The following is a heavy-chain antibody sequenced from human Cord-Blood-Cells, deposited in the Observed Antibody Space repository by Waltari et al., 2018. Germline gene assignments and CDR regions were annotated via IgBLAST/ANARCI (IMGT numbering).Heavy chain of an antibody. CDR2: IYHSGST. CDR1: GYSISSGYY. J-gene: IGHJ4*02. D-gene: IGHD6-25*01. Sequence: QVQLQESGPGLVKPSETLSLTCAVSGYSISSGYYWGWIRQPPGKGLEWIGSIYHSGSTSYTPSLKSRVTISVDTSKNQCSLKLSSVTAADTAMYYCALGVIDAANSYYFDYWGQGTLVTVSS. V-gene: IGHV4-38-2*01. CDR3: ALGVIDAANSYYFDY.